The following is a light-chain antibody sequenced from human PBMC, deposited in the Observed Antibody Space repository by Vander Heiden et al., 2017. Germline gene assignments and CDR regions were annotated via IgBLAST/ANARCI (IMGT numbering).Light chain of an antibody. CDR2: GVS. J-gene: IGKJ2*01. V-gene: IGKV3-20*01. Sequence: EMLLTQSQGTLSLSPGERATRSCRASQSVSDNQLAWYQQKPGQAPRLLMYGVSNRATGIPDRFSGSGSGTDFTLIISRLEPEDFAVYFCHHYGASPYTFGQGTKLEIK. CDR1: QSVSDNQ. CDR3: HHYGASPYT.